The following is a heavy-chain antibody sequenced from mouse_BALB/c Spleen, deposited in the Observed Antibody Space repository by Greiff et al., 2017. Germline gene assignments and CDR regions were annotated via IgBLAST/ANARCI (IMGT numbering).Heavy chain of an antibody. J-gene: IGHJ4*01. Sequence: EVNLVESGGGLVKPGGSLKLSCAASGFAFSSYDMSWVRQTPEKRLEWVAYISSGGGSTYYPDTVKGRFTISRDNAKNTLYLQMSSLKSEDTAMYYCARVYGSSFYAMDYWGQGTSVTVSS. CDR1: GFAFSSYD. D-gene: IGHD1-1*01. V-gene: IGHV5-12-1*01. CDR2: ISSGGGST. CDR3: ARVYGSSFYAMDY.